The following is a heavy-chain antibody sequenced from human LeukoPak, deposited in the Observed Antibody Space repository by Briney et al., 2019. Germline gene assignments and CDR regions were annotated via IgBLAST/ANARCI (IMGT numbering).Heavy chain of an antibody. CDR2: ILSDGSNK. CDR3: AKGAPYYYQYLHV. V-gene: IGHV3-30*02. CDR1: GFTFMSYI. Sequence: GGSLRLSCAASGFTFMSYIMHWVRQAPGKGLEWVTFILSDGSNKHYTDSVKGRFTISRDNSKNTLYLQMNSLRVEDTAVYYCAKGAPYYYQYLHVWGKGTTVTVSS. J-gene: IGHJ6*03.